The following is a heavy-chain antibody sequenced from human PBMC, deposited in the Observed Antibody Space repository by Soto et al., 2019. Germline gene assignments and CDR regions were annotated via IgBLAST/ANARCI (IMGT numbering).Heavy chain of an antibody. J-gene: IGHJ4*02. Sequence: QVQLVQSGAEVKKPGASVKVCCKASGYTLTSYDINWVRQATGQGLEWMGWMNPNSGNTGYAQKFQGRVTMTRNTSISTAYMELSSLRFEDTAVYYCAREHSSSWRFDYWGQGTLVTVSS. CDR3: AREHSSSWRFDY. D-gene: IGHD6-13*01. CDR2: MNPNSGNT. V-gene: IGHV1-8*01. CDR1: GYTLTSYD.